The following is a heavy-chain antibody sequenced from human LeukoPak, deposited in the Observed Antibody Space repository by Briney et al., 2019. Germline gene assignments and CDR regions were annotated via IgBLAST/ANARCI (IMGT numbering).Heavy chain of an antibody. J-gene: IGHJ4*02. V-gene: IGHV3-30*04. CDR3: ARDGRSGSNYGRVDY. CDR1: GFTFSSYA. Sequence: GGSLRLSCVASGFTFSSYAMHWVRQAPGKGLEWVTVISYDGSNKYYADSVKGGFTISRDNSKNTLYLQMNSLRAEDTAVYYCARDGRSGSNYGRVDYWGQGTLVTVSS. D-gene: IGHD1-26*01. CDR2: ISYDGSNK.